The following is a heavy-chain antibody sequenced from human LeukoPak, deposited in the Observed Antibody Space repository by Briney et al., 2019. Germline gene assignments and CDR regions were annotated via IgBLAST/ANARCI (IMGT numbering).Heavy chain of an antibody. Sequence: SETLSLTCTVSGYSISSGYYWGWIRQPPGKGLEWIGYIYYSGSTYYNPSLKSRVTISVDTSKNQFSLKLSSVTAADTAVYYCARDRPPTYGSGSYSGYFDYWGQGTLVTVSS. V-gene: IGHV4-38-2*02. D-gene: IGHD3-10*01. CDR3: ARDRPPTYGSGSYSGYFDY. J-gene: IGHJ4*02. CDR2: IYYSGST. CDR1: GYSISSGYY.